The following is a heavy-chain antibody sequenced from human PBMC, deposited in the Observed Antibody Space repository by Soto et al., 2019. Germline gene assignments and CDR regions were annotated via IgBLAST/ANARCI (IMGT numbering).Heavy chain of an antibody. CDR2: IIPIFGTA. CDR1: GGTFSSYA. Sequence: QVQLVQSGAEVKKPGSSVKVSCKASGGTFSSYAISWVRQAPGQGLEWMGGIIPIFGTADYAQKFQGRVTITADESTSTAYMELSRLRSEETAVYYCARYPTDYDYYGMDVWGQGTTVTVSS. CDR3: ARYPTDYDYYGMDV. V-gene: IGHV1-69*12. J-gene: IGHJ6*02.